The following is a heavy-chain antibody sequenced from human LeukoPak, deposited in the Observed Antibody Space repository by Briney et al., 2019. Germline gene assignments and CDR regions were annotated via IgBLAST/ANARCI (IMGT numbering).Heavy chain of an antibody. J-gene: IGHJ4*02. CDR2: IYHSGGT. Sequence: PSQTLSLTCAVSGGSISSSNWWSWVRQPPGKGLEGIGEIYHSGGTNYNPSLKRRVTISVDKSKNQFSWQLSSVTAPDTAVYYCARREVRPLGDRFDYWGQGTLVPVSS. CDR3: ARREVRPLGDRFDY. V-gene: IGHV4-4*02. D-gene: IGHD3-10*01. CDR1: GGSISSSNW.